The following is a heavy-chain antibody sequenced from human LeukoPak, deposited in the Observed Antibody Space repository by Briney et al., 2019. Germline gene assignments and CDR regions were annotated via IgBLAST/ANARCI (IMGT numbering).Heavy chain of an antibody. CDR2: INHSGST. D-gene: IGHD6-13*01. J-gene: IGHJ4*02. Sequence: GEINHSGSTNYNPSLKSRVTISVDTSKNQFSLKLSSVTAADTAVYYCARGIAAAGPLDYWGQGTLVTVSS. CDR3: ARGIAAAGPLDY. V-gene: IGHV4-34*01.